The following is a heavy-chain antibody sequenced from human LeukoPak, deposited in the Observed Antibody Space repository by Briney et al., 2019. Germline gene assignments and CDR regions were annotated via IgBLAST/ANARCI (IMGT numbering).Heavy chain of an antibody. CDR2: IKQDGSEK. Sequence: GGSLRLSCAASGFTFSSYSMNWVRQAPGKGLEWVANIKQDGSEKYYVDSVKGRFTISRDNAKNSLYLQMNSLRAEDTAVYYCARDPFPLFYYCSGGSCYRGPYGMDVWGQGTTVAVSS. CDR1: GFTFSSYS. CDR3: ARDPFPLFYYCSGGSCYRGPYGMDV. D-gene: IGHD2-15*01. V-gene: IGHV3-7*01. J-gene: IGHJ6*02.